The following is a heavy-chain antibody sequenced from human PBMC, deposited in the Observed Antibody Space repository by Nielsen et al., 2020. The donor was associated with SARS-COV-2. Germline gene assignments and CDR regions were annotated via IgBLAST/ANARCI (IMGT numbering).Heavy chain of an antibody. CDR2: ISWNSVSI. Sequence: SLKISCVGSGFTFDDYAMHWVRQAPGKGLEWVSGISWNSVSIDYADSVKGRFTISRDNAKSSLYLQMSSLRAEDTALYYCAKAQAYDSSGYYSITYYFDYWGQGTLVTVSS. D-gene: IGHD3-22*01. V-gene: IGHV3-9*01. J-gene: IGHJ4*02. CDR3: AKAQAYDSSGYYSITYYFDY. CDR1: GFTFDDYA.